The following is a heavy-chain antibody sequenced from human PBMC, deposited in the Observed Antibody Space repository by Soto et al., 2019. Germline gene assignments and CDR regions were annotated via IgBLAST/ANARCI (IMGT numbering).Heavy chain of an antibody. D-gene: IGHD6-19*01. CDR2: IYYSGST. CDR1: GGSISSYY. V-gene: IGHV4-59*12. Sequence: PSETLSLTCTVSGGSISSYYWSWIRQPPGKGLDWIGYIYYSGSTNYNHSLKSRFTISVDTSKNQFSLNLSSVTAAETAVSYCARGQGVAGYYYYGMDVWGQGTTVTVSS. CDR3: ARGQGVAGYYYYGMDV. J-gene: IGHJ6*02.